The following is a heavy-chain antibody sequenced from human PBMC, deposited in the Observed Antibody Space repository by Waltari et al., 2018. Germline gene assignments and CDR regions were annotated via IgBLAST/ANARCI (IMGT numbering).Heavy chain of an antibody. V-gene: IGHV4-59*01. J-gene: IGHJ5*02. CDR2: IYYTGST. CDR1: GGSISGFY. Sequence: QVQLQESGPSLLKPSETLSLICTVSGGSISGFYWSWVRQPPGKGLDWIGYIYYTGSTNFNPSLNGRVTMSVDTSKNQFSLKLSSVHAADTAFYYCARGGGGDWEWFDPWGQGTLVTVSS. D-gene: IGHD2-21*02. CDR3: ARGGGGDWEWFDP.